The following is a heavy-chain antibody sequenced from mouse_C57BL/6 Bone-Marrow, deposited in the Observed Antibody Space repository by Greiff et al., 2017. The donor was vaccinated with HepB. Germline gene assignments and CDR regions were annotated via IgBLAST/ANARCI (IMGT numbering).Heavy chain of an antibody. J-gene: IGHJ4*01. Sequence: EVQGVESVAELVRPGASVKLSCTASGFNIKNTYMHWVKQRPEQGLEWIGRIDPANGNTKYAPKFQGKATITADTSSNTAYLQLSSLTSEDTAIYYCARSFITTVVAPSHYCAMDYWGQGTSVTVSS. V-gene: IGHV14-3*01. CDR1: GFNIKNTY. D-gene: IGHD1-1*01. CDR2: IDPANGNT. CDR3: ARSFITTVVAPSHYCAMDY.